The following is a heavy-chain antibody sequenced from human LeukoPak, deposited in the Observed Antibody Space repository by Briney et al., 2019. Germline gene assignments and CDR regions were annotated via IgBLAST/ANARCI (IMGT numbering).Heavy chain of an antibody. CDR3: ARGPYIYNYGMDV. Sequence: PSRTLSHTCTVSGGSISSGSYYWSWIRQPAGKGLEWIGRIYTSGSTNYNPSLKSRVTISLDTSKNQFSLKLSSVTASDTAVYYCARGPYIYNYGMDVWGQGTTVTVSS. CDR1: GGSISSGSYY. J-gene: IGHJ6*02. CDR2: IYTSGST. V-gene: IGHV4-61*02. D-gene: IGHD2-2*02.